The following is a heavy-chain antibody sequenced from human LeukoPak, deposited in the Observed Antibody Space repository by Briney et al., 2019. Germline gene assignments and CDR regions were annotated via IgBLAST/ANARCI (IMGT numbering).Heavy chain of an antibody. Sequence: SGGSLRLSCAASGFTFSSYAMHWVRQAPGKGLKWVAVISYDGSNKYYADSVKGRFTISRDNSKNTLYLQMNSLRAEDTAVYYCARDLLDPAGNYWGQGTLVTVSS. V-gene: IGHV3-30-3*01. J-gene: IGHJ4*02. D-gene: IGHD2/OR15-2a*01. CDR2: ISYDGSNK. CDR1: GFTFSSYA. CDR3: ARDLLDPAGNY.